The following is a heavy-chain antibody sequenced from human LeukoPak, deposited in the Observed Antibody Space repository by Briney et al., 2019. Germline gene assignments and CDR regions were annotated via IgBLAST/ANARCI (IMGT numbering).Heavy chain of an antibody. CDR1: GFTFSDYY. J-gene: IGHJ4*02. V-gene: IGHV3-11*01. CDR3: ARDRIAAAFWDY. D-gene: IGHD6-13*01. Sequence: GGSLRLSCAASGFTFSDYYMSWIRQAPGKGLEWVSYISSSGSTIYYADSVKGRFTISRDDAKNSLYLQMNSLRAEDTAVYYCARDRIAAAFWDYWGQGTLVTVSS. CDR2: ISSSGSTI.